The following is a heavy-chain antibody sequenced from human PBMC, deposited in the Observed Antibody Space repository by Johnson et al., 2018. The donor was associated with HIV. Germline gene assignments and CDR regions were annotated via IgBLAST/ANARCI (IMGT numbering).Heavy chain of an antibody. CDR3: AKDRTRYSDAFDI. D-gene: IGHD2-15*01. Sequence: VQLVESGGGVVQPGRSLRLSCAVSGFTFSSYDMHWVRQAPGKGLEWVSAISGSGGSTYYADSVKGRFTISRDNSKNTLYLQMNSLRAEDTAVYYCAKDRTRYSDAFDIWGQGTMVTVSS. CDR2: ISGSGGST. V-gene: IGHV3-23*04. J-gene: IGHJ3*02. CDR1: GFTFSSYD.